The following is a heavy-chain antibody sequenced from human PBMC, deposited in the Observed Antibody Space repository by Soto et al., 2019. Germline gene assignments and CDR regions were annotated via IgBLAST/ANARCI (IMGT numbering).Heavy chain of an antibody. CDR1: GFTFSSYG. V-gene: IGHV3-33*01. CDR3: ARDSGWRALVYYGMDV. D-gene: IGHD3-3*01. CDR2: IWYDGSNK. J-gene: IGHJ6*02. Sequence: QVQLVESGGGVVQPGRSLRLSCAASGFTFSSYGMHWVRQAPGKGLEWVAVIWYDGSNKYYADSVKGRFTISRDNSKNTLYLQMNSLRAEDTAVYYCARDSGWRALVYYGMDVWGQGTTVTVSS.